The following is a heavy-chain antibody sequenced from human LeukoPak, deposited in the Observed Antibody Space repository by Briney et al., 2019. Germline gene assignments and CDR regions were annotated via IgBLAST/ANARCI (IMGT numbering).Heavy chain of an antibody. D-gene: IGHD3-22*01. CDR1: GFTFSSYG. Sequence: GGSLRLSCAASGFTFSSYGMHWVRQAPGKGLEWVAAISYDGSNKYYADSVKGRFTISRDNSKNTLYLQMNSLRAEDTAVYYCAKDRDYYDSSGYFEIDYWGQGTLVTVSS. J-gene: IGHJ4*02. V-gene: IGHV3-30*18. CDR3: AKDRDYYDSSGYFEIDY. CDR2: ISYDGSNK.